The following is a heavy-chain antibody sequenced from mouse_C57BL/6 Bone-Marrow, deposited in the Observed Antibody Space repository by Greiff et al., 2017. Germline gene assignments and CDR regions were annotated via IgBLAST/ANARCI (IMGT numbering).Heavy chain of an antibody. CDR1: GFNFKGYY. CDR2: IDPENGDT. Sequence: VQLQESGAELVRPGASVKLSCKASGFNFKGYYMHWVKQRPGQGLEWIGWIDPENGDTEYASKFQGKATITADKSSNTAYMQLCSLTSEDTAVYYWATLCSNYDAWIAYWGQGTLVTVSA. V-gene: IGHV14-4*01. J-gene: IGHJ3*01. D-gene: IGHD2-5*01. CDR3: ATLCSNYDAWIAY.